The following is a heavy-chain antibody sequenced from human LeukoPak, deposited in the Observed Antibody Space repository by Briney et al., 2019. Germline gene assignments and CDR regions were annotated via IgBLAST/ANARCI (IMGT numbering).Heavy chain of an antibody. V-gene: IGHV3-30*04. CDR1: GFTFSSYA. D-gene: IGHD6-19*01. J-gene: IGHJ4*02. Sequence: PGGSLRLSCAASGFTFSSYAMHWVRQAPGKGLEWVAVISYGGSNKYYADSVKGRFTISRDNSKNTLYLQMNSLRAEDTAVYYCAKGPIAVAGDYWGQGTLVTVSS. CDR3: AKGPIAVAGDY. CDR2: ISYGGSNK.